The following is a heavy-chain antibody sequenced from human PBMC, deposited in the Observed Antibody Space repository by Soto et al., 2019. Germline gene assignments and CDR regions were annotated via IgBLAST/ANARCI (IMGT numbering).Heavy chain of an antibody. CDR2: ISSSSSTI. J-gene: IGHJ4*02. CDR1: GFTFSSYT. Sequence: EVQLVESGGGLVQPGGSLRLSCAASGFTFSSYTMNWVRQAPGKGLEWVSYISSSSSTIYYADSVKGRFAISRDNAKNSLYLQRNSLRAEDTAVYYFARAIYFSPYYFDYWGQGTLVTVSS. D-gene: IGHD3-9*01. V-gene: IGHV3-48*01. CDR3: ARAIYFSPYYFDY.